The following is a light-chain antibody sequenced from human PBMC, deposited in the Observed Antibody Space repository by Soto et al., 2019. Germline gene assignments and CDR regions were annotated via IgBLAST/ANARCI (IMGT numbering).Light chain of an antibody. CDR3: ASYTSSRPYV. CDR2: EVS. CDR1: TTDIDNYDS. J-gene: IGLJ1*01. V-gene: IGLV2-14*01. Sequence: QSVLTQPPSVSGSPGQSVTISCTATTTDIDNYDSVSWYQQHPVKAPKLIIYEVSNRPSGVSNRFSGSKSGNTASLTISGLQAEDEADYYCASYTSSRPYVFGTGTKVTV.